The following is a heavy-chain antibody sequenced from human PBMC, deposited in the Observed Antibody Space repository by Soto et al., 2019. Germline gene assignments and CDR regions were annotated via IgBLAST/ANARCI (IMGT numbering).Heavy chain of an antibody. CDR1: GGSFSCYY. J-gene: IGHJ4*02. CDR2: INHSGST. D-gene: IGHD4-4*01. Sequence: PSETLSLTCAVYGGSFSCYYWSWIRQPPGKGLEWIGEINHSGSTNYNPSLKSRVTISVDTSKNQFSLKLSSVTAADTAVYYCARAHHYSNYLDYWGQGTLVTVSS. CDR3: ARAHHYSNYLDY. V-gene: IGHV4-34*01.